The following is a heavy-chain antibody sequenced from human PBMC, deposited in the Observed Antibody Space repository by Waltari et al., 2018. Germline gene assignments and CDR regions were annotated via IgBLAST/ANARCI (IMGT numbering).Heavy chain of an antibody. CDR3: AKAARIYDFWSGYSSGMDV. CDR1: GFTFSSYA. CDR2: ISGSGGST. J-gene: IGHJ6*02. V-gene: IGHV3-23*01. D-gene: IGHD3-3*01. Sequence: EVQLLESGGGLVQPGGSLRLSCAASGFTFSSYAMSWVRQAPGKGLEWVSGISGSGGSTYYADSVKGRFSISRDNSENTLYLQMNSLRAEDTAVYYCAKAARIYDFWSGYSSGMDVWGQGTTVTVSS.